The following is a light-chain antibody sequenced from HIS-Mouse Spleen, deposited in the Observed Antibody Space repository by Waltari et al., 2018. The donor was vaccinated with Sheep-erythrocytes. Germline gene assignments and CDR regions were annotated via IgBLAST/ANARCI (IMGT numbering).Light chain of an antibody. J-gene: IGLJ2*01. V-gene: IGLV3-27*01. Sequence: SYELTQPSSVSVSPGQTARITCSGDVLAKKYARWFQQKPGQAPVLVIYKDSERPSGIPERFSGSSAGTTVTLTIGGAQVEDEADYSCYSAADNNRVFGGGTKLTVL. CDR2: KDS. CDR1: VLAKKY. CDR3: YSAADNNRV.